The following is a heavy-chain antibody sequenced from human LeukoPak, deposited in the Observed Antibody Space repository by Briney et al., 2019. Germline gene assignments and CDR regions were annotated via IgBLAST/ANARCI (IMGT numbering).Heavy chain of an antibody. Sequence: VASVKVSCKASGYTFTGHYMHWVRQAPGQGLEWMGWINPNSGGTNYAQKFQGRVTMTRDTSISTAYMQLRRLRSDDTAVYYCAAETDPLDYWGQGTLVTVSS. D-gene: IGHD2-21*02. V-gene: IGHV1-2*02. J-gene: IGHJ4*02. CDR1: GYTFTGHY. CDR3: AAETDPLDY. CDR2: INPNSGGT.